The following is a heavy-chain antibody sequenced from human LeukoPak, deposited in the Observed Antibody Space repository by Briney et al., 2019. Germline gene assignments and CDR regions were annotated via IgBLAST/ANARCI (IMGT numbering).Heavy chain of an antibody. CDR3: ARGYYDILTGYTFDY. J-gene: IGHJ4*02. Sequence: PGGSLRFSCAASGFTFSSYWMSWVRQAPGKGLEWVANIKQDGSEKYYVDSVKGRFTISRDNAKNSLYLQMNSLRAEDTAVYYCARGYYDILTGYTFDYWGQGTLVTVSS. D-gene: IGHD3-9*01. CDR1: GFTFSSYW. V-gene: IGHV3-7*03. CDR2: IKQDGSEK.